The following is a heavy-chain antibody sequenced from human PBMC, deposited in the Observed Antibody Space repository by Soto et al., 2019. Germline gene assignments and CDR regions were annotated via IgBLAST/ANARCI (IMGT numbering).Heavy chain of an antibody. CDR3: ARESCSGGSCYSAYYYYYMDV. D-gene: IGHD2-15*01. CDR1: GFTFSSYS. J-gene: IGHJ6*03. CDR2: ISSSSSYI. Sequence: GGSLRLSCAASGFTFSSYSMNWVRQAPGKGLEWVSSISSSSSYIYYADSVKGRFTISRDNAKNSLYLQMNSLRAEDTAVYYCARESCSGGSCYSAYYYYYMDVWGKGTTVTVSS. V-gene: IGHV3-21*01.